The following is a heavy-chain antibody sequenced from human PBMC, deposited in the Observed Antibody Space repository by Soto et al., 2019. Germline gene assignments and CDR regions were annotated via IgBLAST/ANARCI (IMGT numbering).Heavy chain of an antibody. V-gene: IGHV3-72*01. CDR3: SRAGILTTPYYFDY. CDR2: IRNRANSYTT. CDR1: GFTFSDHY. J-gene: IGHJ4*02. Sequence: PGGSLRLSCAASGFTFSDHYMDWVRQAPGKGLEWVGRIRNRANSYTTEYAASVKGRFTISRDDSKNSLYLQMNSLKTEDTAVYYCSRAGILTTPYYFDYWGQGTLVTVSS. D-gene: IGHD2-21*01.